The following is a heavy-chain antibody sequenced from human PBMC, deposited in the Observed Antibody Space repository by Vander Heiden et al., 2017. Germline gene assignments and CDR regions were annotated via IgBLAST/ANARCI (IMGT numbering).Heavy chain of an antibody. D-gene: IGHD3-22*01. Sequence: EVQLVVSGGGLVQPGGSLRISCVGSGFTFSDHYMDWVRQAPGKGLEWVGRIRNKAASHTTAYAASVEGRFAISRDDSKNSLYLQLNSLKTEDTAMYYCATSPSSGYNWGQGTQVTVSS. V-gene: IGHV3-72*01. CDR3: ATSPSSGYN. J-gene: IGHJ1*01. CDR2: IRNKAASHTT. CDR1: GFTFSDHY.